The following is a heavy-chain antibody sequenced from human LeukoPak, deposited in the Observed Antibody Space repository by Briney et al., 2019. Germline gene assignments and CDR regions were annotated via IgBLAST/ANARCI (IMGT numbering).Heavy chain of an antibody. D-gene: IGHD3-22*01. CDR1: GFTFSNAW. J-gene: IGHJ4*02. V-gene: IGHV3-15*01. Sequence: PGGSLRLSCAASGFTFSNAWMSWVRQAPGKGLEWVGRIKSKTDGGTTDYAAPVKGRFTISRDDSKNTLYLQMNSLKTEDTAVYYCTTDPGYYYDSSGLGGRWGQGTLVTVSS. CDR3: TTDPGYYYDSSGLGGR. CDR2: IKSKTDGGTT.